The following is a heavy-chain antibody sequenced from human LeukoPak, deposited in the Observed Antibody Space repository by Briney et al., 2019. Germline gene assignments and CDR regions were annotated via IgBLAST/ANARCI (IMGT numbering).Heavy chain of an antibody. CDR3: ARDRRQLVEFDY. D-gene: IGHD6-13*01. J-gene: IGHJ4*02. CDR1: GYTFTDYF. CDR2: INPNSGGT. Sequence: GASVKISCKASGYTFTDYFIHWVRQAPGQGLEWMGWINPNSGGTNYAQEFQGRVTMTRDTSISTAYMELSRLRSDDTAVYYCARDRRQLVEFDYWGQGTLVTVSS. V-gene: IGHV1-2*02.